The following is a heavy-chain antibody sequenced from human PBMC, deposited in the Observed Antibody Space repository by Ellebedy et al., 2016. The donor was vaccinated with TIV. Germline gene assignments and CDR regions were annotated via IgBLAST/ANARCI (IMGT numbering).Heavy chain of an antibody. Sequence: GGSLRLSCAASGFTFSRYWMTWVRQAPGKGLEWVANIKQDGSEKYYADSVKGRFTISRDNSKNTLYLQMNSLRAEDTAVYYCAKDGTGDDAFDIWGQGTMVTVSS. D-gene: IGHD7-27*01. CDR3: AKDGTGDDAFDI. V-gene: IGHV3-7*01. J-gene: IGHJ3*02. CDR1: GFTFSRYW. CDR2: IKQDGSEK.